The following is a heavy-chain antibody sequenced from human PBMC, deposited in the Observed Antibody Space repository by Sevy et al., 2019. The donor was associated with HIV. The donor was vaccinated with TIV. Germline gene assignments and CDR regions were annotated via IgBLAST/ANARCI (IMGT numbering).Heavy chain of an antibody. D-gene: IGHD1-26*01. CDR1: GYTFTSYI. V-gene: IGHV1-18*01. CDR2: ISAYNGDT. CDR3: ARAPSGSQGPGQYFHH. Sequence: ASLKVSCKTSGYTFTSYIISWVRQAPGQGLEWMGRISAYNGDTKYAQKLQGRVTMTTDTSTSTAYMELRSLKSDDTAVYYCARAPSGSQGPGQYFHHWGQGTLVTVSS. J-gene: IGHJ1*01.